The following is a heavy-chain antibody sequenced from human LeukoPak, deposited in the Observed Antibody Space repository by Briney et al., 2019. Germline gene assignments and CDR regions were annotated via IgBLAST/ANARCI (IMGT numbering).Heavy chain of an antibody. J-gene: IGHJ5*02. D-gene: IGHD6-19*01. CDR1: GGTLSNYP. V-gene: IGHV1-69*01. CDR2: IMPIFGTA. Sequence: SVKVSCKTSGGTLSNYPISWVRQAPGQGLEWMGGIMPIFGTAHYAEKFQASITITADESTNTVFMELRSLKSEDTAVYYCARGPEIEVAGTTFGEYKWFHPWGQGTLLTVSS. CDR3: ARGPEIEVAGTTFGEYKWFHP.